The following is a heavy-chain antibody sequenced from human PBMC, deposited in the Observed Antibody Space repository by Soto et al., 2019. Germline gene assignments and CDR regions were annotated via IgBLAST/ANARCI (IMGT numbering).Heavy chain of an antibody. V-gene: IGHV1-8*01. D-gene: IGHD6-13*01. CDR2: MNPNSGNT. CDR1: GYTFTSYD. Sequence: GASVKVSCKASGYTFTSYDINWVRQATGQGLEWMGWMNPNSGNTGYAQKFQGRVTMTRNTSISTAYIELSSLRSEDTAVYYCARGRRAAAGTDYYYYYMDVWGKGTTVTVSS. J-gene: IGHJ6*03. CDR3: ARGRRAAAGTDYYYYYMDV.